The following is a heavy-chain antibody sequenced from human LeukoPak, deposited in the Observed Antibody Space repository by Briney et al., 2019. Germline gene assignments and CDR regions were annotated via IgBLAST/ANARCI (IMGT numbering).Heavy chain of an antibody. D-gene: IGHD5-24*01. CDR1: GDSLSRGDYS. CDR3: ARGVEMSTMTYFDY. V-gene: IGHV4-30-2*06. Sequence: SETLSLTCAVSGDSLSRGDYSWNWIRQSPGKGLQWIGLIYHSGSTYYTPSLRSRVTMSVDRSKNHFSLSLHSATAADTAVYFCARGVEMSTMTYFDYWGQGTLGTVSS. CDR2: IYHSGST. J-gene: IGHJ4*02.